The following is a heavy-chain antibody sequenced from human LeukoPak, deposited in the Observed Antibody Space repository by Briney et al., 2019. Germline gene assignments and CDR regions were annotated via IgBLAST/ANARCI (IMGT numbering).Heavy chain of an antibody. Sequence: GGSLRLSCVASGFTFSSYTMTWVRQAPGQGLEWVANIKHDGSEEYYADSVKGRFAISRENAKSSLSLQMNTVRAEDTAIYYCAFSNNFNYWGQGTLVIVSS. D-gene: IGHD1-20*01. CDR3: AFSNNFNY. CDR1: GFTFSSYT. V-gene: IGHV3-7*01. J-gene: IGHJ4*02. CDR2: IKHDGSEE.